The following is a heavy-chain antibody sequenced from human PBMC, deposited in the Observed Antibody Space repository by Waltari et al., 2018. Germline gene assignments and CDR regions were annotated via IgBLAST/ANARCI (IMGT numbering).Heavy chain of an antibody. CDR3: ASQNYYDSSGYFS. J-gene: IGHJ5*02. CDR2: IWYDGSNK. CDR1: GFTFSSYG. D-gene: IGHD3-22*01. Sequence: QVQLVESGGGVVQPGRSLRLSYAASGFTFSSYGMHWVRQAPGKGLEWVAVIWYDGSNKYYADSVKGRFTISRDNSKNTLYLQMNSLRAEDTAVYYCASQNYYDSSGYFSWGQGTLVTVSS. V-gene: IGHV3-33*01.